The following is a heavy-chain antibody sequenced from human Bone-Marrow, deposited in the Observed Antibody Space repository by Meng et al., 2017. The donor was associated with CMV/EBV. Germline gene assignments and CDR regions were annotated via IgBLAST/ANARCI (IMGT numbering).Heavy chain of an antibody. D-gene: IGHD3-22*01. CDR3: ARVYYYDSSGYYYWYFDL. V-gene: IGHV4-30-4*01. J-gene: IGHJ2*01. CDR1: SSGDYY. CDR2: IYYSGST. Sequence: SSGDYYWSWIRQPPGQGLEWLGYIYYSGSTYYNPSLKSRVTISVDTSKNQFSLKLSSVTAADTAVYYCARVYYYDSSGYYYWYFDLWGRGTLVTVSS.